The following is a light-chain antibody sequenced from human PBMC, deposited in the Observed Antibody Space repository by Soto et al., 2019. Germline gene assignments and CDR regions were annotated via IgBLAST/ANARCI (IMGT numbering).Light chain of an antibody. J-gene: IGLJ2*01. Sequence: QSVLTQPASVSGSPGQSITISCTGTSSDVGGYNYVSWYQQHPGKAPKLMIYEVSNRPSGVSNRFSGSKSGHTASLTISGLQAEDEADYYCSSYTSSSTLEGVFGGGTKLTVL. CDR3: SSYTSSSTLEGV. V-gene: IGLV2-14*01. CDR1: SSDVGGYNY. CDR2: EVS.